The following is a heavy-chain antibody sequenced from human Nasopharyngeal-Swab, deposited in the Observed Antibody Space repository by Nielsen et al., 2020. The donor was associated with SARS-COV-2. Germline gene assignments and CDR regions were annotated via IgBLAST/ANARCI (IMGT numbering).Heavy chain of an antibody. Sequence: WIRQPPGKGLEWVAVISYDGSIKDYADSVKGRFTISRDWSKKTLHLQMDSLRAEDTAVYYCAKRHQLFYLQRTGDYMDLWGKGTAVTVSS. J-gene: IGHJ6*03. D-gene: IGHD3/OR15-3a*01. CDR3: AKRHQLFYLQRTGDYMDL. V-gene: IGHV3-30*18. CDR2: ISYDGSIK.